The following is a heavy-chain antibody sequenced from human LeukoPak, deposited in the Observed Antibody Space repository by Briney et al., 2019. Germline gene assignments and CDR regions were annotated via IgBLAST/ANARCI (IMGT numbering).Heavy chain of an antibody. Sequence: PGGSLRLSCAASGFTFSSYAMSWVRQAPGKGLEWVSAISGSGGSTYYADSVKGRFTISRDNSKNTLYLQMNSLRAEDTAVYYCARTRVDSSALDALDIWRQGTMVTVSS. CDR1: GFTFSSYA. CDR2: ISGSGGST. J-gene: IGHJ3*02. CDR3: ARTRVDSSALDALDI. D-gene: IGHD3-22*01. V-gene: IGHV3-23*01.